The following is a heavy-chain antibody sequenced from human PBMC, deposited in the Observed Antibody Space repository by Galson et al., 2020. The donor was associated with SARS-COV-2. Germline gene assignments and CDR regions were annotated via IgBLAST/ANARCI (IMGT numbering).Heavy chain of an antibody. D-gene: IGHD3-10*01. J-gene: IGHJ4*02. CDR3: VRFAGH. CDR1: GAGGSISDGISY. Sequence: SETLSLTCSVSGAGGSISDGISYWGWIRQPPGKGLEWIASMYYSGVTFYAPSLKSRVTISADMPNNRFSLKLTSVTAADTAVYYCVRFAGHWGQGTLVTVSS. CDR2: MYYSGVT. V-gene: IGHV4-39*01.